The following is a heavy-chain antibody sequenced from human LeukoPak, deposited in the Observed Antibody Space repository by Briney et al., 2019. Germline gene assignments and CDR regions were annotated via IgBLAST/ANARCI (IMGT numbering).Heavy chain of an antibody. J-gene: IGHJ4*02. CDR1: GGSISSGSYY. CDR2: IYTSGST. Sequence: SQTLSLTCTVSGGSISSGSYYWSWTRQPAGKGLEWIGRIYTSGSTNYNPSLKSRVTMSVDTSKNQFSLKLSSVTAADTAVYYCARGVVPAVLFDYWGQGTLVTVSS. D-gene: IGHD2-2*01. CDR3: ARGVVPAVLFDY. V-gene: IGHV4-61*02.